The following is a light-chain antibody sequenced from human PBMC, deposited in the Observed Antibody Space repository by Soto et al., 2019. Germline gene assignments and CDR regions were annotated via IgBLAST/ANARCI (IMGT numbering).Light chain of an antibody. V-gene: IGLV2-8*01. J-gene: IGLJ1*01. CDR2: EVS. Sequence: QSVLTQPPSASGSPGQSVTISCTGTSSDVGGYNYVSWYQQHPGKAPKLMIYEVSERPSGVPDRFSGSKSSNTASLTVSGLQAEDEADYYCEAWDDSLSGHVLGNGTKVT. CDR3: EAWDDSLSGHV. CDR1: SSDVGGYNY.